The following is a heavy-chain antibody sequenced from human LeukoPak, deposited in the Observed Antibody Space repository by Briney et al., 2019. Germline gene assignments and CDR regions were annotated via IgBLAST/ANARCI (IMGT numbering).Heavy chain of an antibody. CDR3: ASGTTRLDYFDY. CDR2: ISSSGSYI. CDR1: GFTFSTYS. J-gene: IGHJ4*02. D-gene: IGHD1-1*01. V-gene: IGHV3-21*01. Sequence: VGSLRLSCAASGFTFSTYSMNWVRQAPGKGLEWVSSISSSGSYIYYADSVKGRFTISRDNAKNSLYLRMNSLRAEDTAVYYCASGTTRLDYFDYWGQGTLVTVSS.